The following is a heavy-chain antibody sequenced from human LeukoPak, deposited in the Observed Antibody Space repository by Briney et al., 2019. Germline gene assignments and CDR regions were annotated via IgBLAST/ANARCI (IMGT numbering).Heavy chain of an antibody. V-gene: IGHV3-30*02. CDR3: AKDFRYCSSTSCYRLD. CDR2: IRYDGSNK. D-gene: IGHD2-2*01. Sequence: GGSLRLSCAASGFTFSSYGMHWVRQAPGKGLELVAFIRYDGSNKYYADSVKGRFTISRDNSKNTLYLQMNSLRAEDTAVYYCAKDFRYCSSTSCYRLDWGQGTLVTVSS. CDR1: GFTFSSYG. J-gene: IGHJ4*02.